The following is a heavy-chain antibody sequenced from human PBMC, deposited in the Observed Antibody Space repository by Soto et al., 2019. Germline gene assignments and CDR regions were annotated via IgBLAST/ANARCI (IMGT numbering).Heavy chain of an antibody. CDR1: GFTFSTYS. D-gene: IGHD2-2*01. CDR3: ARMSSSISPGC. J-gene: IGHJ1*01. Sequence: GGSLRLSCAASGFTFSTYSMNWVRQAPGKGLEWVSYINSTGTIKYYAGSVKGRFTISRDNAKNSLYLQMSSLRAEDTAVYYCARMSSSISPGCWGQGTLVTVSS. CDR2: INSTGTIK. V-gene: IGHV3-48*01.